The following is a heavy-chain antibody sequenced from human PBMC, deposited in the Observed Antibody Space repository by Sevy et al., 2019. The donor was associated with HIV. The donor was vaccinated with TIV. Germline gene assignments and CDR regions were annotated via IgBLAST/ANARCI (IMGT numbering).Heavy chain of an antibody. CDR2: IKQDGSEK. V-gene: IGHV3-7*03. CDR1: GFTFSSYW. D-gene: IGHD3-10*01. J-gene: IGHJ6*03. Sequence: GGSLRLSCAASGFTFSSYWMSCVRQAPGKGLEWVANIKQDGSEKYYVDSVKGRFTISRDNAKNSLYLQMNSLRAEDTAVYYCARESGAWFGESYYYYMDVWGKGTTVTVSS. CDR3: ARESGAWFGESYYYYMDV.